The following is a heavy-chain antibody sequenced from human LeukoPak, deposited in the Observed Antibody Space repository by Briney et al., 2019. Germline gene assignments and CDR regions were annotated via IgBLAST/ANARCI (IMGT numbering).Heavy chain of an antibody. J-gene: IGHJ4*02. D-gene: IGHD1-1*01. CDR2: IYTSGST. CDR3: ARLRDLYNIFEC. V-gene: IGHV4-4*07. Sequence: SETLSLTCTVSGGSISSYYWSWIRQPAGKGLEWIGRIYTSGSTNYNPSLKSRVTISVDTSKNQFSLKLTSVTAADTAVYYCARLRDLYNIFECWGQGALVTVSS. CDR1: GGSISSYY.